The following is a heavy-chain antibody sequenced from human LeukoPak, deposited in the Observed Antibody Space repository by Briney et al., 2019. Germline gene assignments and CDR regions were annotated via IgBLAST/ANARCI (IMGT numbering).Heavy chain of an antibody. Sequence: PSETLSLTCTVSVGSISSYYWSWIRQPPGKGLEWIGYIYYSGSTNYNPSLKSRVTTSIDTSKNQFSLKLSSVTAADTAMYYCTSHYGSGFDSWGQGTLVTVSS. CDR1: VGSISSYY. J-gene: IGHJ4*02. V-gene: IGHV4-59*01. CDR3: TSHYGSGFDS. D-gene: IGHD3-10*01. CDR2: IYYSGST.